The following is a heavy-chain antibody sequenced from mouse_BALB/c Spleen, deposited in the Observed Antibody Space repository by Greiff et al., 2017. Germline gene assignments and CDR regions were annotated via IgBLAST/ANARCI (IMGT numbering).Heavy chain of an antibody. CDR2: IYPGNVNT. V-gene: IGHV1S56*01. CDR3: ARGRFITTVVDAMDY. D-gene: IGHD1-1*01. J-gene: IGHJ4*01. Sequence: QVQLQQSGPELVKPGASVRISCKASGYTFTSYYIHWVKQRPGQGLEWIGWIYPGNVNTKYNEKFKGKATLTADKSSSTAYMQLSSLTSEDSAVYFCARGRFITTVVDAMDYWGQGTSVTVSS. CDR1: GYTFTSYY.